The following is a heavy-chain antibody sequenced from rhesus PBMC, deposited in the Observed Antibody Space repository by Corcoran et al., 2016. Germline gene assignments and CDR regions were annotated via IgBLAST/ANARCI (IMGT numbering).Heavy chain of an antibody. CDR1: GYSISSGYY. J-gene: IGHJ4*01. CDR3: ATPNLET. CDR2: ISYSGIT. V-gene: IGHV4-122*02. Sequence: QVQLQESGPGMVKPSETLYLTCAGSGYSISSGYYWRWIRQPPRKGLEWIGYISYSGITSYRPSLNSRVTISTHTSKNQFSLKLSSVTAADTAVYYCATPNLETWVQGVLFTVSS. D-gene: IGHD3-3*01.